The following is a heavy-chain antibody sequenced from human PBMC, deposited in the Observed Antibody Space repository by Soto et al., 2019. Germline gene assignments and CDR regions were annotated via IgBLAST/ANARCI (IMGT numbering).Heavy chain of an antibody. V-gene: IGHV2-5*02. Sequence: QINLIESGPTLVKPTQTLTLTCTFSGFSLSTSGAAVGWVRQPPGRALEWLGLIYWVGDKRYNASLGNRLTITKDTSMNQVVLTLTNVDPADTATYYCAHRATMTIFGLIIYNGIWFDPWGQGTRVIVSS. CDR3: AHRATMTIFGLIIYNGIWFDP. D-gene: IGHD3-3*01. CDR2: IYWVGDK. CDR1: GFSLSTSGAA. J-gene: IGHJ5*02.